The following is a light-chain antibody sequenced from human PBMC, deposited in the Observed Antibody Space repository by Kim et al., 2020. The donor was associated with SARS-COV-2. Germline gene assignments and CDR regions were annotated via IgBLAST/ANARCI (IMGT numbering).Light chain of an antibody. J-gene: IGLJ3*02. CDR2: YDS. CDR3: QVWDSSSDHPV. V-gene: IGLV3-21*04. CDR1: NIGIKS. Sequence: APGKTARITCGGNNIGIKSVRWYQQKPGQAPVLVIYYDSDRPSGIPERFSGSNSGNTATLTISRVEAGDEADYYCQVWDSSSDHPVFGGGTQLTVL.